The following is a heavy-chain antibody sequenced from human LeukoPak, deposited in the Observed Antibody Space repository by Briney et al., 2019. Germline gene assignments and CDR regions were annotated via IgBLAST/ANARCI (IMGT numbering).Heavy chain of an antibody. CDR3: ATDHLKRYDFWIGYYTGSHWFDP. CDR2: FDPEDGET. D-gene: IGHD3-3*01. J-gene: IGHJ5*02. V-gene: IGHV1-24*01. Sequence: GASVKVSCKVSGYTLTELSMHWVRQAPGKGLEWMGGFDPEDGETIYAQKFQGRVTMTEDTSTDTAYMELSSLRSEDTAVYYCATDHLKRYDFWIGYYTGSHWFDPWGQGTLVTVSS. CDR1: GYTLTELS.